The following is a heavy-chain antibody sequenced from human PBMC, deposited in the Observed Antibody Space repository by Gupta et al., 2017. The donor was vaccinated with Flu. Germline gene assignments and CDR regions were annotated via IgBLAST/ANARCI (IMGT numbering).Heavy chain of an antibody. CDR3: AKPYCSGGSRSEYGMAV. V-gene: IGHV3-49*04. D-gene: IGHD2-15*01. J-gene: IGHJ6*02. CDR1: GFSFAEYV. CDR2: IRSETYGETS. Sequence: EVLLVEWGGTLVQPGQSLTLSCSTSGFSFAEYVINWARLAPGKGGEWGGLIRSETYGETSDFAASVRGRFTISRDDSKAIAYLQMNTLKSEDTAVYYCAKPYCSGGSRSEYGMAVWGRGTTVVVSS.